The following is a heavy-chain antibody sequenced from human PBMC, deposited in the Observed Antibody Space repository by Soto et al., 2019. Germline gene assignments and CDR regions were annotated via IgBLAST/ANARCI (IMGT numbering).Heavy chain of an antibody. CDR3: GRDVNGYDAENY. CDR1: GYTFTGYY. J-gene: IGHJ4*02. D-gene: IGHD5-12*01. Sequence: ASVKVSCKASGYTFTGYYIHWVRQAPGQGLEWMGWINPDSGGTNYAQNFQDRVTMTRDTSTSTAFMEVSSLRSDDTAVYFCGRDVNGYDAENYWGQGTLVTVSS. V-gene: IGHV1-2*02. CDR2: INPDSGGT.